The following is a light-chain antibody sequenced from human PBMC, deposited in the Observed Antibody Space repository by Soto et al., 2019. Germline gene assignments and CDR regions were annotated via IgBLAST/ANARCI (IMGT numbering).Light chain of an antibody. CDR1: NIGGKS. CDR3: QVWDRSSGVV. V-gene: IGLV3-21*04. J-gene: IGLJ2*01. Sequence: SYELTQPPSVSVAPGKTATITCGGNNIGGKSVHWYQQRPGQAPVLVIYYDSDRPSGIPERLSGSNSGNTATLTISRVEAGDEADYYCQVWDRSSGVVFGGGTKLTVL. CDR2: YDS.